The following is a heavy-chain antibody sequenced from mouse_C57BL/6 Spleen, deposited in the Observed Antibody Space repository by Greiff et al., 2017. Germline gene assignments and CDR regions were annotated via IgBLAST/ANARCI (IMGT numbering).Heavy chain of an antibody. CDR2: IYPGDGDT. V-gene: IGHV1-82*01. CDR1: VYAFSSSW. CDR3: ARRIYDGYYDYAMDY. Sequence: VQLQQSGPELVKPGASVKISCKASVYAFSSSWLNWVKQRPGKGLEWIGRIYPGDGDTNYNGKFKGKATLTADKSSSTAYMQLSSLTSEDSAVYFCARRIYDGYYDYAMDYWGQGTSVTVSS. J-gene: IGHJ4*01. D-gene: IGHD2-3*01.